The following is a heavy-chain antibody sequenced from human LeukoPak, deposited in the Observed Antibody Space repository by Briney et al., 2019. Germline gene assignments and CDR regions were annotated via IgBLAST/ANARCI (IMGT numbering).Heavy chain of an antibody. Sequence: SETLSLTCTVSGGSISSYYWSWIRQPPGKGLEWIGCIYYSGSTNYNPSLKSRVTISVDTSKNQFSLKLSSVTAADTAVYYCARVSGSYHGWFDPWGQGTLVTVSS. V-gene: IGHV4-59*01. CDR3: ARVSGSYHGWFDP. J-gene: IGHJ5*02. CDR1: GGSISSYY. CDR2: IYYSGST. D-gene: IGHD1-26*01.